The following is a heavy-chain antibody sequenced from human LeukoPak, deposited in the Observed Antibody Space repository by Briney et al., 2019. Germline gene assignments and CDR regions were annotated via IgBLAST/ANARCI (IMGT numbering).Heavy chain of an antibody. J-gene: IGHJ4*02. CDR1: GFTFSIYW. CDR3: ARRVGATSSFDY. Sequence: GGSLRLSCAASGFTFSIYWMSWVRQAPGKGLEWVSSISSSSSYIYYADSVKGRFTISRDNAKNSLYLQMNSLRAEDTAVYYCARRVGATSSFDYWGQGTLVTVSS. V-gene: IGHV3-21*01. D-gene: IGHD1-26*01. CDR2: ISSSSSYI.